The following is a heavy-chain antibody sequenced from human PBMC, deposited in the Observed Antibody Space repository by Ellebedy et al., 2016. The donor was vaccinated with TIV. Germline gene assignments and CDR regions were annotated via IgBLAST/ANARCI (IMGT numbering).Heavy chain of an antibody. CDR1: GGSISRSSYY. CDR3: ARNPPTYNWVDS. J-gene: IGHJ5*01. V-gene: IGHV4-39*01. CDR2: IYYSGNT. Sequence: PSETLSLTCTVSGGSISRSSYYWGWFRQPPGKGLEWIGNIYYSGNTDYNPSLKSRVSISVDTSKNQFSLKLRSVTAAETAVYYCARNPPTYNWVDSWGQGTLVTVSS.